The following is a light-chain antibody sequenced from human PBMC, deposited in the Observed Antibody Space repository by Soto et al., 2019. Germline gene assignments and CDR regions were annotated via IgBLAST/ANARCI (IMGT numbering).Light chain of an antibody. Sequence: QSVLTQPAFVSGSPGQSITISCTGTSSDVGGYNYVSWYQHPPGKAPKLMISEVSNRPSGVSNRFSGSKSGNTASLTISGLQAEDEAYYYCSAYTTSNTWVFGGGTKLTVL. V-gene: IGLV2-14*01. CDR2: EVS. J-gene: IGLJ3*02. CDR1: SSDVGGYNY. CDR3: SAYTTSNTWV.